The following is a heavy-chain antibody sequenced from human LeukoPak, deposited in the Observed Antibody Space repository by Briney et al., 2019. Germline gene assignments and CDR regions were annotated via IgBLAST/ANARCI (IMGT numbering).Heavy chain of an antibody. V-gene: IGHV4-59*01. CDR3: ARAGIVGAYFDY. CDR2: IYYSGST. J-gene: IGHJ4*02. Sequence: SETLSLTCTVSGGSISTYYWSWIRQPPGKGLEWIGYIYYSGSTNYNPSLKSRVTISVDTSKNQFSLKLSSVTAADTAVYYCARAGIVGAYFDYWGQGTLVTVSS. D-gene: IGHD1-26*01. CDR1: GGSISTYY.